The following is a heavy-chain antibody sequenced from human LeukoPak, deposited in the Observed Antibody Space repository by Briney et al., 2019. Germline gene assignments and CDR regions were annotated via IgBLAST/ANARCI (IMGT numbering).Heavy chain of an antibody. CDR2: INHSGST. V-gene: IGHV4-34*01. Sequence: KASETLSLTCAVYGGSFSGYYWSWIRQPPGKGLEWIGEINHSGSTNYNPSLKSRVTISVDMSKNQFSLKLSSVTAADTAVYYCARVTPRGYFDYWGQGTLVTVSS. J-gene: IGHJ4*02. CDR3: ARVTPRGYFDY. D-gene: IGHD2-15*01. CDR1: GGSFSGYY.